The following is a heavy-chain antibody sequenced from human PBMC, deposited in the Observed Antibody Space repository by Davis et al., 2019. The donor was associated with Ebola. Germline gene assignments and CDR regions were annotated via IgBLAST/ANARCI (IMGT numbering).Heavy chain of an antibody. V-gene: IGHV1-18*01. CDR2: ISAYNGNT. Sequence: AASVTVSCKPSGGTFSSYAISWVRQAPGQGLEWMGWISAYNGNTNYAQKLQGRVTMTTDTSTGTAYMELRSLRSDDTAVYYCAREPMFYGMDVWGQGTTVTVSS. D-gene: IGHD3-10*02. CDR1: GGTFSSYA. CDR3: AREPMFYGMDV. J-gene: IGHJ6*02.